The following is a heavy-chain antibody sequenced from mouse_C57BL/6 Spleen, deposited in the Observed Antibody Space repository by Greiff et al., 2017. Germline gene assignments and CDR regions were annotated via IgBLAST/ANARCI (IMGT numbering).Heavy chain of an antibody. CDR1: GYTFTSYW. J-gene: IGHJ2*01. V-gene: IGHV1-50*01. Sequence: QVQLQQPGAELVKPGALVKLSCKASGYTFTSYWMQWVKQRPGQGLEWIGEIDPSDSYTNYNQKFKGKATLTVDTSSSTAYMQLSSLTSEDSAVYYCAHYYGSSYGYFDYWGQGTTLTVSS. CDR3: AHYYGSSYGYFDY. CDR2: IDPSDSYT. D-gene: IGHD1-1*01.